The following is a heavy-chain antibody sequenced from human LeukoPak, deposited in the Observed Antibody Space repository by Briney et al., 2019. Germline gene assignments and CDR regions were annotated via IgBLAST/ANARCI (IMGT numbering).Heavy chain of an antibody. D-gene: IGHD3-3*01. CDR2: IKQDGSEK. CDR3: ARDRRIFGVVRNYYYYMDV. CDR1: GFTFSSYW. V-gene: IGHV3-7*01. J-gene: IGHJ6*03. Sequence: GGSLRLSCAASGFTFSSYWMSWVRQAPGKGLEWVANIKQDGSEKYYVDSVKGRFTISRDNAKNSLYLQMNSLRAEDTAVYYCARDRRIFGVVRNYYYYMDVWGKGATVTVSS.